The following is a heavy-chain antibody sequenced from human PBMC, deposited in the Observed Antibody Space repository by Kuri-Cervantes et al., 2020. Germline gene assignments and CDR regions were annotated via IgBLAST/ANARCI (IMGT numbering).Heavy chain of an antibody. CDR1: GFTVSSDY. J-gene: IGHJ2*01. CDR2: IYSNSRT. CDR3: ARGDYGDNRWGYFDL. D-gene: IGHD4-23*01. Sequence: GGSLRLSCAASGFTVSSDYMKWVRQAPGKGLEWVSAIYSNSRTYYADSVKGRFTISRDNSKNTLYLQMNSLRAEDTAVYYCARGDYGDNRWGYFDLWGRGTLVTVSS. V-gene: IGHV3-53*01.